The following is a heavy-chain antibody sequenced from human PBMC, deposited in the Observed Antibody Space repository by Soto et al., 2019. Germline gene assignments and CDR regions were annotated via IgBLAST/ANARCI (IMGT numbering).Heavy chain of an antibody. CDR3: ARAVLQWLAADYFDY. V-gene: IGHV1-46*03. J-gene: IGHJ4*02. D-gene: IGHD6-19*01. CDR1: GYTFTSYY. Sequence: QVQLVQSGAEVKKPGASVKVSCKASGYTFTSYYMHWVRQAPGQGLEWMGIINPSGGSTSYAQKFQGRVTMTRDTSTSTVYMELSSLRSEDTAVYYCARAVLQWLAADYFDYWGQGTLVTVSS. CDR2: INPSGGST.